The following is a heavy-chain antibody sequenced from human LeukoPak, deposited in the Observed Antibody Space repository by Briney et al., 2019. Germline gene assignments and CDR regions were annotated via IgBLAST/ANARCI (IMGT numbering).Heavy chain of an antibody. D-gene: IGHD3-9*01. CDR3: AKNRAGYNWYFDL. J-gene: IGHJ2*01. CDR1: GFTFSSYA. Sequence: PGASLRLSCAASGFTFSSYAMSWVRQAPGKGLEWVSAISGGGGSTYYADSVKGRFTISRDNSKNTPYLQMNSLRAEDTAVYYCAKNRAGYNWYFDLWGRGTLVTVSS. V-gene: IGHV3-23*01. CDR2: ISGGGGST.